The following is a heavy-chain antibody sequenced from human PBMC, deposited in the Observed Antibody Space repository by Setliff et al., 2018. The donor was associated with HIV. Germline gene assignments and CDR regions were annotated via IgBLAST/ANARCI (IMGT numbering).Heavy chain of an antibody. J-gene: IGHJ5*02. CDR1: GYSINSGFS. D-gene: IGHD6-19*01. Sequence: SETLSLTCAASGYSINSGFSRAWIRQPPGQGPQWIGSIYQSGSIYYKPSLQSRVTISVDSSKNQFSLNLFSVPAADTAVYYCARPRRVRSRAWYWFDIWGQGTLVTVSS. V-gene: IGHV4-38-2*01. CDR3: ARPRRVRSRAWYWFDI. CDR2: IYQSGSI.